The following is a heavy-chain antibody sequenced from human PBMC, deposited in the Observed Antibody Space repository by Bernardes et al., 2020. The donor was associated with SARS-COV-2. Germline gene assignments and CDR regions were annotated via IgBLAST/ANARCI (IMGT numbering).Heavy chain of an antibody. CDR1: GFVFSDSA. CDR3: TIRLVPVGTFDY. CDR2: IRSKANSHAT. Sequence: GGSLRLSCAASGFVFSDSAIHWVRQASGKGLEWVCRIRSKANSHATTSAASVQGSFTISSDESKNPPYLQMNSLKTEDTSVYYCTIRLVPVGTFDYWGQGTLVTVSS. J-gene: IGHJ4*02. D-gene: IGHD6-13*01. V-gene: IGHV3-73*01.